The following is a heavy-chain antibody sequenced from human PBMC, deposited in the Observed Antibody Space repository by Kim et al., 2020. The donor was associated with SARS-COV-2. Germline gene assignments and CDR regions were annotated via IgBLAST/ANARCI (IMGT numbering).Heavy chain of an antibody. CDR1: GGSVSSGSYY. Sequence: SETLSLTCTVSGGSVSSGSYYWSWIRQPPGKGLEWIGYIYYSGSTNYNPSLKSRVTISVDTSKNQFSLKLSSVTAADTAVYYCARALAAAGTYYYYGMDVWGQGTTVTVSS. CDR2: IYYSGST. V-gene: IGHV4-61*01. D-gene: IGHD6-13*01. CDR3: ARALAAAGTYYYYGMDV. J-gene: IGHJ6*02.